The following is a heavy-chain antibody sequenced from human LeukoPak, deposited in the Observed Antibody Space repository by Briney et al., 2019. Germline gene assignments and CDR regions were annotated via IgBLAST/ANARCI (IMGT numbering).Heavy chain of an antibody. CDR1: GGSISSYY. Sequence: SETLSLTCTVSGGSISSYYWSWIRQPPGKGLEWIGYIYYSGSTNYNPSLKSRVTISVDTPKNQFSQKLSSVTAADTAVYYCARGYYDSSGYGTDYWGQGTLVTVSS. J-gene: IGHJ4*02. V-gene: IGHV4-59*01. CDR3: ARGYYDSSGYGTDY. CDR2: IYYSGST. D-gene: IGHD3-22*01.